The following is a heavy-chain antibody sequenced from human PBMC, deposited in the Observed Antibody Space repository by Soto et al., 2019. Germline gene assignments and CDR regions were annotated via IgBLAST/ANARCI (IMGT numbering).Heavy chain of an antibody. J-gene: IGHJ4*02. Sequence: QVQLQESGPGLVKPSGTLSLTCAVSRGSITSRNWWSWVRQPPGKGLEWIGEVSHSGSTNYIPSLKSRVTISVDKSRNQFSLRLNSVTAADTAVYYCARNRYGGYDFDFWGQGTLVTVSS. CDR2: VSHSGST. CDR1: RGSITSRNW. V-gene: IGHV4-4*02. D-gene: IGHD5-12*01. CDR3: ARNRYGGYDFDF.